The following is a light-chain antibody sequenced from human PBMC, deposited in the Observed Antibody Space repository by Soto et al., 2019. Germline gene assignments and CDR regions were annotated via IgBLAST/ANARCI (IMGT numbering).Light chain of an antibody. V-gene: IGKV3-20*01. CDR2: ATS. CDR1: RDVSSGL. J-gene: IGKJ5*01. Sequence: EIVLTQSPVTLSLSPMERATLSFRASRDVSSGLLAWYQQKPGQAPRLLIYATSSRATGIPDRFSGSGSGTDFTLTISRLEPEDFAVYYCQTYDSWPLFGQGTRLEIK. CDR3: QTYDSWPL.